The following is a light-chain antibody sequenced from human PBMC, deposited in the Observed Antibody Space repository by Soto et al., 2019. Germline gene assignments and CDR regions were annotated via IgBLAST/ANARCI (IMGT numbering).Light chain of an antibody. V-gene: IGKV1-13*02. J-gene: IGKJ5*01. CDR1: QGISSA. CDR3: QQFNSYPIT. Sequence: AIQLTQSPSSLSASVGDRVTITCRASQGISSALVWYQQKPGKAPKVLIYDASSLESGVPSRFSGSGSGTDFTLTINSLQPEDFATYYCQQFNSYPITFGQGTRLEIK. CDR2: DAS.